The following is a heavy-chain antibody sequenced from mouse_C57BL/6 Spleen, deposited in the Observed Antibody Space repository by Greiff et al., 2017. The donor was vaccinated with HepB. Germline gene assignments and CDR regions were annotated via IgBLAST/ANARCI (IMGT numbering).Heavy chain of an antibody. J-gene: IGHJ1*03. Sequence: QVQLQQSGAELARPGASVKLSCKASGYTFTSYGISWVKQRTGQGLEWIGEIYPRSGNTYYNEKFKGKATLTADKSSSTAYMELRSLTSEDTAVYFCARRGTITTVVATVHWYFDVWGTGTTVTVSS. V-gene: IGHV1-81*01. D-gene: IGHD1-1*01. CDR1: GYTFTSYG. CDR2: IYPRSGNT. CDR3: ARRGTITTVVATVHWYFDV.